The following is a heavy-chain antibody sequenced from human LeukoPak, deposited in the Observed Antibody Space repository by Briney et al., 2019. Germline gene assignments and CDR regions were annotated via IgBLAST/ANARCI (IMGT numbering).Heavy chain of an antibody. CDR2: IGGSGGST. Sequence: GGSLRLSCAASGFTFSSYAMSWVRQAPGKGLEWVSAIGGSGGSTYYADSVKGRFTISRDNSKNTLYLQMNSLRAEDTAVYYCAKDRSLWWFPQFDYWGQGTLVTVSS. CDR3: AKDRSLWWFPQFDY. D-gene: IGHD2-21*01. V-gene: IGHV3-23*01. J-gene: IGHJ4*02. CDR1: GFTFSSYA.